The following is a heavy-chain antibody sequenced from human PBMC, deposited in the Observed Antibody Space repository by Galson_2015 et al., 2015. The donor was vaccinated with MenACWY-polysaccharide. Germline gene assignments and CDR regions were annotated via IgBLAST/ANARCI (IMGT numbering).Heavy chain of an antibody. V-gene: IGHV3-15*01. CDR3: ARDGDNDLPLDY. CDR2: IKDKADGGNT. D-gene: IGHD2-21*01. Sequence: SLRLSCAASGFTFRNAWMTWVRQAPGKGLEWVGRIKDKADGGNTEYAAPVKGRFTISRDNSKNTLFLQMNSLRAEDTALYYCARDGDNDLPLDYWGQGTLVTVPS. CDR1: GFTFRNAW. J-gene: IGHJ4*02.